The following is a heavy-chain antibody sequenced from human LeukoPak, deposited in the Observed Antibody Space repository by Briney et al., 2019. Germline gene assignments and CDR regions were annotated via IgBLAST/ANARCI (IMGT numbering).Heavy chain of an antibody. CDR3: AREVGTYYDFWSGYYFDY. D-gene: IGHD3-3*01. CDR1: GFTFSSYA. V-gene: IGHV3-30-3*01. CDR2: ISYDGSNK. J-gene: IGHJ4*02. Sequence: GGSLRLSCAASGFTFSSYAMHWVRQAPGKGLEWVAVISYDGSNKYYADSVKGRSTISRDNSKNTLYLQMNSLRAEDTAVYYCAREVGTYYDFWSGYYFDYWGQGTLVTVSS.